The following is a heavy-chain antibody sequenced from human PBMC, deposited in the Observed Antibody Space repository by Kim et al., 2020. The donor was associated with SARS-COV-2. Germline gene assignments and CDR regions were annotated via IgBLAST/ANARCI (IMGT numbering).Heavy chain of an antibody. J-gene: IGHJ6*01. D-gene: IGHD3-10*01. CDR1: GFTFSSYG. Sequence: GGSLRLSCAASGFTFSSYGMHWVRQAPGKGLEWVAVISYDGSNKYYADSVKGRFTISRDNSKNTLYLQMNSLRAEATAVYYCAKDRYLVVRGVILYYYG. V-gene: IGHV3-30*18. CDR3: AKDRYLVVRGVILYYYG. CDR2: ISYDGSNK.